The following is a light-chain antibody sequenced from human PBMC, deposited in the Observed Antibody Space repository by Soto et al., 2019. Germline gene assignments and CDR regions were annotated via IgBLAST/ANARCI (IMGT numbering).Light chain of an antibody. CDR1: QSVSSNY. CDR3: HQYGSSPAT. J-gene: IGKJ1*01. Sequence: EIVLTQSPGTLSLSPRERAALSCRTSQSVSSNYLAWYQQKPGQAPRLLIYGASNSATGIPDRFSGSGSGTDFTLTISRLEPEDFAVYYCHQYGSSPATFGQGTKVDIK. CDR2: GAS. V-gene: IGKV3-20*01.